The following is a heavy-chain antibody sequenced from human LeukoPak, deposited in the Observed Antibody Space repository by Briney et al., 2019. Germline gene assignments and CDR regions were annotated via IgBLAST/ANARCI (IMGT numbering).Heavy chain of an antibody. V-gene: IGHV3-43*02. Sequence: GGSLRLSCAASGFTFDGYAMHWVRQAPGKGLEWVSLISGDGGSTYYADSVKGRFTISRDNSKNSLYLQMNSLRTEDTALYYCSKVKGGYDRNWYIDLWGRGTLVTVSS. J-gene: IGHJ2*01. D-gene: IGHD5-12*01. CDR1: GFTFDGYA. CDR2: ISGDGGST. CDR3: SKVKGGYDRNWYIDL.